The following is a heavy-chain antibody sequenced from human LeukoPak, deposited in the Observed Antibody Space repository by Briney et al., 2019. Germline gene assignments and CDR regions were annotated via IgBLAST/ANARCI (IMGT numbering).Heavy chain of an antibody. J-gene: IGHJ4*02. Sequence: PGGSLRLSCTASGFTFGDYAMSWFRQAPGKGLEWVGFIRSKAYGGTTEYAASVKGRFTISRDDSKSIAYLQMNSLKTEDTAVYYCARHLRYGDYVEEFDYWGQGTLVTVSS. CDR2: IRSKAYGGTT. D-gene: IGHD4-17*01. CDR1: GFTFGDYA. V-gene: IGHV3-49*03. CDR3: ARHLRYGDYVEEFDY.